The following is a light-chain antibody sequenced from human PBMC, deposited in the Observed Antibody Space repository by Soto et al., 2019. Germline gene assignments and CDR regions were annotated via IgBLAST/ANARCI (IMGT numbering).Light chain of an antibody. CDR3: SSYADTNNLV. CDR1: GSDVASYDY. J-gene: IGLJ2*01. V-gene: IGLV2-8*01. CDR2: EVT. Sequence: QSALIQPPSASGSPGHSITISCTGTGSDVASYDYVSWYQQRPGRAPKLIIFEVTRRPSGVPDRFSGSKSGNTASLTVSGLQAEDEADYYCSSYADTNNLVFGGGTKVTVL.